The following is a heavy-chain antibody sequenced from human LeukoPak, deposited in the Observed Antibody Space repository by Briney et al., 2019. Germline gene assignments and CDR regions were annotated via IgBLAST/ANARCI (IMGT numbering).Heavy chain of an antibody. V-gene: IGHV1-69*05. CDR1: GYTFTGYY. D-gene: IGHD3-22*01. Sequence: GASVKVSCKASGYTFTGYYMHWVRQAPGQGLEWMGGIIPIFGTANYAQKFQGRVTITTDESTSTAYMELSSLRSEDTAVYYCARANYYDSSGYYYPFDYWGQGTLVTVSS. J-gene: IGHJ4*02. CDR3: ARANYYDSSGYYYPFDY. CDR2: IIPIFGTA.